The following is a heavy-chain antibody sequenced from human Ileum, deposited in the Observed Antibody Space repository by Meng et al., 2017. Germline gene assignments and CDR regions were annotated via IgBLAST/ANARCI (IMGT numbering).Heavy chain of an antibody. CDR3: ASGSGSLDY. J-gene: IGHJ4*02. CDR2: TYYRSKWYS. Sequence: QVQLQQSGPGLVKPSQTLSPTCAVSGGSVSSNIAAWKWIRQSPLRGLEWLGRTYYRSKWYSEYAVSVKSRISITPDTSKNQFSLQMNSVTPEDTAVYYCASGSGSLDYWGPGTLVTVSS. CDR1: GGSVSSNIAA. V-gene: IGHV6-1*02. D-gene: IGHD3-3*01.